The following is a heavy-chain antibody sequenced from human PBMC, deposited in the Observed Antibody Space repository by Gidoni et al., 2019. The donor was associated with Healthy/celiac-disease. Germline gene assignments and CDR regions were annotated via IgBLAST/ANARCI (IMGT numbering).Heavy chain of an antibody. Sequence: QVQLQESGPGLVKPSQTLSLTCTASGGSISSGSYYWSWIRQPAGKGLEWIGRIYTSGSTNYNPSLKSRVTMSVDTSKNQFSLKLSSVTAADTAVYYCARTAGYSYGYGGFDYWGQGTLVTVSS. CDR2: IYTSGST. J-gene: IGHJ4*02. V-gene: IGHV4-61*02. CDR3: ARTAGYSYGYGGFDY. D-gene: IGHD5-18*01. CDR1: GGSISSGSYY.